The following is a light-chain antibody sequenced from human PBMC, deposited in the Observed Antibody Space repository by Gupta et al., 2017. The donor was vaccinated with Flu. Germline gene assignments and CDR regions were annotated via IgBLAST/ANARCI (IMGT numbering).Light chain of an antibody. J-gene: IGKJ2*01. Sequence: ELVLTQSPATVSLSPGESATLSCRASQSVSSTYLAWYQQKRGQAPKLLIYGASNRATGIPDRFSGSGSGTDFTLTISRLEPEDFAVYYCQQYRNSPPRHTFGQGTRLDIK. CDR1: QSVSSTY. V-gene: IGKV3-20*01. CDR2: GAS. CDR3: QQYRNSPPRHT.